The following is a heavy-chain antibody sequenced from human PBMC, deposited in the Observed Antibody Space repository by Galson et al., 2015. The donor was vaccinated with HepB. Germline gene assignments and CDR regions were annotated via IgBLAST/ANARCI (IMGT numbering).Heavy chain of an antibody. Sequence: SLRLSCAASRFTFSDYYMSWIRQAPGKGLEWVSHISGRSSNTYYADSVKGRFTVSRDNSNNTLYLQMNSLTAEDTALYYCAKLEQRVNSFDPWGQGTLVTVSS. CDR2: ISGRSSNT. CDR3: AKLEQRVNSFDP. J-gene: IGHJ5*02. CDR1: RFTFSDYY. D-gene: IGHD1/OR15-1a*01. V-gene: IGHV3-11*03.